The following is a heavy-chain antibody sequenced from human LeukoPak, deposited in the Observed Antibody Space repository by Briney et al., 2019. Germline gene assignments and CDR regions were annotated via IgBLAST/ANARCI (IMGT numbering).Heavy chain of an antibody. CDR2: IYYSGST. V-gene: IGHV4-59*11. CDR3: ARSEGGYDSRYYYYYMDV. CDR1: GGSISSHY. J-gene: IGHJ6*03. Sequence: SETLSLTCTVSGGSISSHYWSWIRQPPGKGLEWLGYIYYSGSTNYNPSLKSRVTISVDTSKNQFSLKLSSVTAADTAVYYCARSEGGYDSRYYYYYMDVWGKGTTVTVSS. D-gene: IGHD5-12*01.